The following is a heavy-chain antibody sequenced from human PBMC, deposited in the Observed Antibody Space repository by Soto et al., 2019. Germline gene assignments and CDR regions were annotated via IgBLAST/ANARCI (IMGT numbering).Heavy chain of an antibody. V-gene: IGHV1-8*01. Sequence: QVQLVQSGAEVKKPGASVKVSCKASGYTFTSYDINWVRQATGQGLEWMGWMNPNSGNTGYAQKFQGRVTMTRNTSISTAYMELSSLRSEDTAVYYCARGPYSSSWSGIYYYYYYMDVWGKGTTVTVSS. CDR3: ARGPYSSSWSGIYYYYYYMDV. CDR2: MNPNSGNT. CDR1: GYTFTSYD. J-gene: IGHJ6*03. D-gene: IGHD6-13*01.